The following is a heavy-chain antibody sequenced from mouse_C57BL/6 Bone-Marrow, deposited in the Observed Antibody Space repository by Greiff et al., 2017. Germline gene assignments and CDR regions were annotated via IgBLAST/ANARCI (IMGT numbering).Heavy chain of an antibody. D-gene: IGHD1-1*01. CDR2: IYPGSGST. CDR3: ARSLYDYGSVDY. V-gene: IGHV1-55*01. CDR1: GYTFTSYW. Sequence: VQLQQSGAELVKPGASVKMSCKASGYTFTSYWITWVKQRPGQGLEWIGDIYPGSGSTNYNEKFKSKATLTVDTSSSTAYMQLSSLTSEDSAVYYCARSLYDYGSVDYWGQGTTLTVSS. J-gene: IGHJ2*01.